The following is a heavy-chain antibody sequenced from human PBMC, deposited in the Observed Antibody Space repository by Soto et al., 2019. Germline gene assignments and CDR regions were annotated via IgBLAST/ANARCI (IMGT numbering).Heavy chain of an antibody. CDR2: IKSDTDGGRA. J-gene: IGHJ4*02. Sequence: EVELVESGGGLVKPGGSLRLSCAASGFTFSTAWMSWVRQGAGKSLEWVGRIKSDTDGGRAEYGEPVKGRFTISRDDSKKILYLQMNSLETEDTAVYYCTTGSGAVVLNYWGQGTPVTVSS. CDR3: TTGSGAVVLNY. D-gene: IGHD2-15*01. CDR1: GFTFSTAW. V-gene: IGHV3-15*01.